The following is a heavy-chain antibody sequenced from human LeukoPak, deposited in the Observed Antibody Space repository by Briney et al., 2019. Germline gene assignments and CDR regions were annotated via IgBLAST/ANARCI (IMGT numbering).Heavy chain of an antibody. J-gene: IGHJ4*02. CDR3: ARGERGSGYYKMDY. Sequence: PSETLSLTCTVSGGSISSGSYYWSWIRQPAGKGLEWIGRIYTSGSTNYNPSLQSRVTISVDTSKNQFSLKLSSVTAADTAVYYCARGERGSGYYKMDYWGQGTLVTVSS. V-gene: IGHV4-61*02. CDR2: IYTSGST. CDR1: GGSISSGSYY. D-gene: IGHD3-3*01.